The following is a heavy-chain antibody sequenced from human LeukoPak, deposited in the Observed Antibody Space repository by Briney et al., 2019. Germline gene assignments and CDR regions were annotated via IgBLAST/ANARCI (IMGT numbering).Heavy chain of an antibody. CDR1: GFSLSTRGMC. CDR2: IDWDDDK. D-gene: IGHD6-13*01. Sequence: SGPTLVNPTQTLTLTCTFSGFSLSTRGMCVSWIRQPPGKALEWLARIDWDDDKYYSTSLKTRLTISKNTSKNQLVLTMTNMDPVDTATYYCARVAAAAPFDYWGQGTLVTVSS. V-gene: IGHV2-70*11. J-gene: IGHJ4*02. CDR3: ARVAAAAPFDY.